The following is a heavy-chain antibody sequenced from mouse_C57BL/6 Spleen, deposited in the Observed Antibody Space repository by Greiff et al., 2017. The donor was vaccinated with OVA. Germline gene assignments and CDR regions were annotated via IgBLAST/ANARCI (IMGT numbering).Heavy chain of an antibody. CDR3: ARYGSSPYYAMDY. Sequence: EVKLVESVAELVRPGASVKLSCTASGFNIKNTYMHWVKQRPEQGLEWIGRIDPANGNTKYAPKFQGKATITADTSSNTAYLQLSSLTSEDTAIYYGARYGSSPYYAMDYWGQGTSVTVSS. CDR1: GFNIKNTY. J-gene: IGHJ4*01. D-gene: IGHD1-1*01. V-gene: IGHV14-3*01. CDR2: IDPANGNT.